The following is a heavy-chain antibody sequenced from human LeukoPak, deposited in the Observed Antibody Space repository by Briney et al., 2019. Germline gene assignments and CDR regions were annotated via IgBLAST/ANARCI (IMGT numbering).Heavy chain of an antibody. V-gene: IGHV4-34*01. D-gene: IGHD4-17*01. CDR2: INHSGST. Sequence: SETLSLTCAVYGGSFSGYYWSWIRQPPGKGLEWIGEINHSGSTNYNPSLKSRVTISVDTSKNQFSLKLSSVTAADTAVYYCARGYGDYVSSRHFSYYMDVWGEGTTVTVSS. CDR3: ARGYGDYVSSRHFSYYMDV. CDR1: GGSFSGYY. J-gene: IGHJ6*03.